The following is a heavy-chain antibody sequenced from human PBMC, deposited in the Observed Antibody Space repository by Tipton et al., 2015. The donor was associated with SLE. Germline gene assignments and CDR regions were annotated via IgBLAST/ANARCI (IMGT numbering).Heavy chain of an antibody. Sequence: TLPLTCAVYGGSFSGYYWSWIRQPPGKGLEWIGEINHSGSTNYNPSLKSRVTISVDTSKNQFSLKLSSVTAADTAVYYCARARGTTVTWYFDLWGRGTLVTVSS. CDR1: GGSFSGYY. J-gene: IGHJ2*01. CDR3: ARARGTTVTWYFDL. CDR2: INHSGST. V-gene: IGHV4-34*01. D-gene: IGHD4-11*01.